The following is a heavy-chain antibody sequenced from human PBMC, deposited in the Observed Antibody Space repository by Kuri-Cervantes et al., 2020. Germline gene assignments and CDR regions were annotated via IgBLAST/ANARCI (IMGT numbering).Heavy chain of an antibody. CDR3: ASGVPIDY. CDR2: ISSSSSTI. J-gene: IGHJ4*02. V-gene: IGHV3-48*01. D-gene: IGHD6-6*01. Sequence: GESLKISCAASGFTFSSYSMNWVRQAPGKGLEWVSYISSSSSTIYYADSVKGRFTISRDNAKNSLYLQMNSLRAEDTAVYYCASGVPIDYWGQGTLVTVSS. CDR1: GFTFSSYS.